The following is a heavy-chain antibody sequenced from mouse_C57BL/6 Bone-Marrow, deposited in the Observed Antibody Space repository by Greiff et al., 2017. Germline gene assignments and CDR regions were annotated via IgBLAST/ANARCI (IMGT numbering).Heavy chain of an antibody. V-gene: IGHV5-4*03. CDR1: GFTFSSYA. CDR2: ISDGGSYT. CDR3: ARIDY. J-gene: IGHJ2*01. Sequence: EVKLMESGGGLVKPGGSLKLSCAASGFTFSSYAMSWVRQTPEKRLEWVATISDGGSYTYYPDNVKGRFTISRDNSKNNLYLQMSHLKSEDTAMYYCARIDYWGKGTTLTVSS.